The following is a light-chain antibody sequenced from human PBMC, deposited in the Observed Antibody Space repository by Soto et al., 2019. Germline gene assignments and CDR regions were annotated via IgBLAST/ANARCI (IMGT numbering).Light chain of an antibody. CDR1: QSVSSN. V-gene: IGKV3-15*01. Sequence: EIVMTQSPATLSVSPGERATLSCRASQSVSSNLAWYQQKPGQAPRLLIYGASTRATGIPVRFSGSGSGTGFTLTIISLQSEDFAVYDCQQYDDWPAYTCGQGTNLVIK. CDR2: GAS. CDR3: QQYDDWPAYT. J-gene: IGKJ2*01.